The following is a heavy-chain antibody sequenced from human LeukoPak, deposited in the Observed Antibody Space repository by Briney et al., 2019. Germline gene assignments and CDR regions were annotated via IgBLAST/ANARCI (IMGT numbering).Heavy chain of an antibody. CDR3: ATNYYDSSAWAFDI. D-gene: IGHD3-22*01. J-gene: IGHJ3*02. V-gene: IGHV3-11*06. Sequence: PGGSLRLSCAASGFAFSSQAMSWIRQAPGKGLEWVSYISSSSSYTNYADSVKGRFTISRDNAKNSLYLQMNSLRAEDTAVYYCATNYYDSSAWAFDIWGQGTMVTVSS. CDR2: ISSSSSYT. CDR1: GFAFSSQA.